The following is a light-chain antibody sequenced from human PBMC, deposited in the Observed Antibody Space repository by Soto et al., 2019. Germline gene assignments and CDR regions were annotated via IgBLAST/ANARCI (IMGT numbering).Light chain of an antibody. CDR2: EGS. J-gene: IGKJ1*01. CDR1: QSVSNW. V-gene: IGKV1-5*03. Sequence: DIQMTQSPSALSASVGDRVTITCRASQSVSNWLAWYRQKPGEAPKLLIYEGSTLERGVPSRFSGSGSGTEFPLPFSCLQPVDFQIFYGHQYNPYSRTSAQGPKVEFK. CDR3: HQYNPYSRT.